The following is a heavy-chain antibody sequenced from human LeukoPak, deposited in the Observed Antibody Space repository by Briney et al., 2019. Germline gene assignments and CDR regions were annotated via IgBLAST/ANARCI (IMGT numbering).Heavy chain of an antibody. CDR1: GYTFTSYA. V-gene: IGHV1-3*03. CDR3: ARPYPKPWLRRYYYYYMDV. Sequence: GASVKVSCKASGYTFTSYAMHWVRQAPGQRLEWMGWINAGNGNTKYSQEFQGRVTITADKSTSTAYMELSSLRSEDTAVYYCARPYPKPWLRRYYYYYMDVWGKGTTVTVSS. J-gene: IGHJ6*03. CDR2: INAGNGNT. D-gene: IGHD5-12*01.